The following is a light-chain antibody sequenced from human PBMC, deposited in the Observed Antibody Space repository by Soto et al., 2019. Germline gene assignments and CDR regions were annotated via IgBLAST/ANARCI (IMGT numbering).Light chain of an antibody. CDR3: QRSYNTPVT. V-gene: IGKV1-39*01. Sequence: EIQLTQSPSTLSASVGERATLTCRASQSISSYLAWYQQKPGQPPKLLIYCASTRDSGVPDRFSGSGSGTDFTLTITSLRPEDVATYWWQRSYNTPVTFGQGTRLDIK. CDR1: QSISSY. CDR2: CAS. J-gene: IGKJ5*01.